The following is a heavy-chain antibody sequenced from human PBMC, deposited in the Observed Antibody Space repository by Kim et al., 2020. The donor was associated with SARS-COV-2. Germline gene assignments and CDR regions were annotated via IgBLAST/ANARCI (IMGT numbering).Heavy chain of an antibody. V-gene: IGHV3-15*01. CDR1: GFAFSDAW. CDR2: IKRGVDGETT. CDR3: NRLYCSTGDCDGAGTGCY. Sequence: GGSLRLSCAASGFAFSDAWMNWVRQAPGKGLEWVARIKRGVDGETTEYSATGRGRFTISRDDSKNTLYMQMDSLKTEDSAHYYCNRLYCSTGDCDGAGTGCYWGPGTRATVSS. D-gene: IGHD2-21*02. J-gene: IGHJ4*02.